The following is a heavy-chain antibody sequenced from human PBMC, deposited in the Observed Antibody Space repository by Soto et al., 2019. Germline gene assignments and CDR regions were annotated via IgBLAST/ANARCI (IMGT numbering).Heavy chain of an antibody. CDR2: VSTSGHP. V-gene: IGHV4-4*07. CDR3: AVETVGGSPGDC. J-gene: IGHJ1*01. Sequence: SETLSLTCTVSGGSISDYSSSHYWSWIRQPAGKGLEWVGRVSTSGHPTYSPSPKSRVTMSLDTSKNQFSLTVNSVTAADTAMYYCAVETVGGSPGDCWGQGTLVTVSS. CDR1: GGSISDYSSSHY. D-gene: IGHD1-26*01.